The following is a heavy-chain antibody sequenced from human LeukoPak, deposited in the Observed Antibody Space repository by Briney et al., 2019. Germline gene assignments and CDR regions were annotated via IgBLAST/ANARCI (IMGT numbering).Heavy chain of an antibody. J-gene: IGHJ4*02. D-gene: IGHD3-22*01. V-gene: IGHV5-51*01. Sequence: GESLKISCKGSGYSFTSYWIGWVRQMPGKGLEWMGIIYPGDSDTRYSPSFQGQVTISADKSISTAYLQWSSLKASDTATYYCARRRDYYDSSGYSRYYFDYWGQGTLVTVPS. CDR2: IYPGDSDT. CDR1: GYSFTSYW. CDR3: ARRRDYYDSSGYSRYYFDY.